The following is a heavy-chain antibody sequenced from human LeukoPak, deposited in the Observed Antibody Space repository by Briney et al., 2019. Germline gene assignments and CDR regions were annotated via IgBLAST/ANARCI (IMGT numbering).Heavy chain of an antibody. J-gene: IGHJ4*02. Sequence: GRSLRLSCAACGFTFSNYAMYWVRQAPGKGLEWVAVTSYDGTNKYYAESVKGRFTISRDNSKNTLYLQRNSLRAEDTAVYYCARHQIHSSDWYGGLDHWVQGTLVTVSS. D-gene: IGHD6-19*01. CDR2: TSYDGTNK. V-gene: IGHV3-30*04. CDR3: ARHQIHSSDWYGGLDH. CDR1: GFTFSNYA.